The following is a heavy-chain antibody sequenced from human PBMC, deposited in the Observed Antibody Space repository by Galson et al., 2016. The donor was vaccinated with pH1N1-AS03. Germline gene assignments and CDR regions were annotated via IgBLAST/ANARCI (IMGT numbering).Heavy chain of an antibody. CDR1: GFTFSNYE. D-gene: IGHD3-22*01. V-gene: IGHV3-48*03. J-gene: IGHJ5*01. CDR2: ISNSGTTV. CDR3: ARDPTYATSGYYYPHFDS. Sequence: SLRLSCAASGFTFSNYEMNWVRQAPGKGLEWVSYISNSGTTVHYADSVKGRFTISRDSAKNSLYLQLSSLRAEDTAVYYCARDPTYATSGYYYPHFDSWGQGTLVTVSS.